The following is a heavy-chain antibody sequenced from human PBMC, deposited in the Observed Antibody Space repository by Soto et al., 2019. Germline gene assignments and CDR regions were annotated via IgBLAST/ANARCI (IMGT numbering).Heavy chain of an antibody. CDR2: IIPIFGTA. CDR1: GGTFSSYA. Sequence: QVQLVQSGAEVKKPGSSVKVSCKASGGTFSSYAISWVRQAPGQGLEWMGGIIPIFGTANYAQKFQGRVTITADESMSTAYMELSSLRSEDTAVYYCARDGGGSSSYYYYYGMDVWGQGTTVTVSS. V-gene: IGHV1-69*01. CDR3: ARDGGGSSSYYYYYGMDV. J-gene: IGHJ6*02. D-gene: IGHD6-6*01.